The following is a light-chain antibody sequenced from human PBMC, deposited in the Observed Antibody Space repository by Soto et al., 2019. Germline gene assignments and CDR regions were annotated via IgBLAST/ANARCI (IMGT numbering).Light chain of an antibody. Sequence: QSVLTQPASVSGSPGQSITISCTGTSSDIGADNLVSWYQQHTGKAPKLIIYEATKRPSGISNRFSGSKSGNTASLTISGLQAEDEAAYHCCSYAGSYAFVVFGGGTKLTVL. V-gene: IGLV2-23*02. J-gene: IGLJ2*01. CDR3: CSYAGSYAFVV. CDR1: SSDIGADNL. CDR2: EAT.